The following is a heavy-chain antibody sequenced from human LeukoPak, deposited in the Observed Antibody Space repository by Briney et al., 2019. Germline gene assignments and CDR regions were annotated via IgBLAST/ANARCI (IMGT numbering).Heavy chain of an antibody. CDR2: ISWNSGSI. V-gene: IGHV3-9*01. D-gene: IGHD5-18*01. CDR3: AKDMADTASYGMDV. CDR1: GFTFDDYA. Sequence: GRSLRLSCAASGFTFDDYAMHWVRQAPGKGLEWVSGISWNSGSIGYADSVKGRFTISSDNAKNSLYLQMNSLRAEDTALYYCAKDMADTASYGMDVWGQGTTVTVSS. J-gene: IGHJ6*02.